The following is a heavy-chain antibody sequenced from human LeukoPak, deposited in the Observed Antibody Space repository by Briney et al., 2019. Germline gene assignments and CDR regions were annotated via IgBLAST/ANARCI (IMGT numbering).Heavy chain of an antibody. CDR2: IIPIFGTA. D-gene: IGHD4-17*01. V-gene: IGHV1-69*13. J-gene: IGHJ5*02. Sequence: SVKVSCKASGGTFSSYAISWVRQAPGQGLEWMGGIIPIFGTANYAQKFQGRVTITADESTSTAYMELSSLRSGDTAVYYCAREGETVTTHWFDPWGQGTLVTVSS. CDR3: AREGETVTTHWFDP. CDR1: GGTFSSYA.